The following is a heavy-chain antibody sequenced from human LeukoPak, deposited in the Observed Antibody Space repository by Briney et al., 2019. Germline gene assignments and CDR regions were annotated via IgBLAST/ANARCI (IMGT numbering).Heavy chain of an antibody. CDR1: GFTFSPYW. Sequence: GGSLRLSCAASGFTFSPYWMGWVRQAPGKGLEWVANIKQDGSGTFYVDSVKGRFTISRDNAKNSLYLQMNSLRAEDTAVYHCARVPRGDYVDYWGQGTLVTVSS. V-gene: IGHV3-7*01. J-gene: IGHJ4*02. CDR3: ARVPRGDYVDY. CDR2: IKQDGSGT.